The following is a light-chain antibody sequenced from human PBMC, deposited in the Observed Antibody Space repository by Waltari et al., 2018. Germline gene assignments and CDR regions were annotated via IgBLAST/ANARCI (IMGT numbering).Light chain of an antibody. CDR3: QQYDGLPPT. CDR2: DAS. CDR1: QDISNY. V-gene: IGKV1-33*01. Sequence: DIQMTQSPSSLSASVGDRVPITCQASQDISNYLNWYQHKPGKAPKLLIYDASNLETGVASRFSGSASGTDFSFTISSLQPEDIATYFCQQYDGLPPTFGGGTKVEIK. J-gene: IGKJ4*01.